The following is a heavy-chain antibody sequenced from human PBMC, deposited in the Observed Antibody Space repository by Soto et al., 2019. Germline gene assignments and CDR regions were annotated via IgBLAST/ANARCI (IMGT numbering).Heavy chain of an antibody. Sequence: TLSLTCGVSWGSLSGATYSLNWIRQPPGKGLEWIGDIFPSGTTHYNPCLKSRVNIPIDISKNQLSLSLRSLTAADTAVYYCARSRELDYWTQGPLIPVSS. D-gene: IGHD1-1*01. CDR3: ARSRELDY. V-gene: IGHV4-30-2*01. CDR1: WGSLSGATYS. CDR2: IFPSGTT. J-gene: IGHJ4*02.